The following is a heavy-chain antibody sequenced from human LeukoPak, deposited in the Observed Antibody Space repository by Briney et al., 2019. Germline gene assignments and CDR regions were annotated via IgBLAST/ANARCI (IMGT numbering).Heavy chain of an antibody. CDR2: IYYSGST. V-gene: IGHV4-31*03. Sequence: PSETLSLTCTVSGGSISGSGYFWNWVRQHPGKGLEWIGHIYYSGSTFYNPSLRSRITISVDTSKNQFSLELSSVTAADTAVYYCARDQGYNYRYGGSGMDVWGQGTTVIASS. D-gene: IGHD5-18*01. CDR1: GGSISGSGYF. J-gene: IGHJ6*02. CDR3: ARDQGYNYRYGGSGMDV.